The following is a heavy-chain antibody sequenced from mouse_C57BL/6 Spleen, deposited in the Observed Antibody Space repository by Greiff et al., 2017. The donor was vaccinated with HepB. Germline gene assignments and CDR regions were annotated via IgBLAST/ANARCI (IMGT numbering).Heavy chain of an antibody. J-gene: IGHJ4*01. CDR1: GFTFSDYG. D-gene: IGHD1-1*01. CDR2: ISSGSSTI. Sequence: EVKLVESGGGLVKPGGSLKLSCAASGFTFSDYGMHWVRQAPEKGLEWVAYISSGSSTIYYADTVKGRFTISRDNAKNTLFLQMTSLRSEDTAMYYCAREGSYYGSSFAMDYGGQGTSVTVSS. CDR3: AREGSYYGSSFAMDY. V-gene: IGHV5-17*01.